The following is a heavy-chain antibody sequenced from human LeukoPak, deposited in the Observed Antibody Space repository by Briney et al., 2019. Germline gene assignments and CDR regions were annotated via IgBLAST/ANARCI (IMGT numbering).Heavy chain of an antibody. Sequence: GGSLRLSRAASGFFFDEFGMTWVRQGLGKGLEWVSGINWNGANTGYADSVKGRFTISRDNAKNILYLQMSSLRAEDTALYHCARVQFDTSGFHNGFDIWGPGTMVTVSS. J-gene: IGHJ3*02. CDR3: ARVQFDTSGFHNGFDI. D-gene: IGHD3-22*01. CDR1: GFFFDEFG. CDR2: INWNGANT. V-gene: IGHV3-20*01.